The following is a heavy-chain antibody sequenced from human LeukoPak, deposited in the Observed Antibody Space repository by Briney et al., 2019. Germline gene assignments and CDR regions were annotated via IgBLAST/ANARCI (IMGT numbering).Heavy chain of an antibody. Sequence: ASVKVSCKASGATFSDYALNWVRQAPGQGLEWMGVFIPILGTANSTQKFHDRLTITADISTNTAYMELSSLRSEDTAVYFCAAIPVFGVVLHQEPVWGKGTTVTVSS. D-gene: IGHD3-3*01. CDR1: GATFSDYA. CDR2: FIPILGTA. J-gene: IGHJ6*04. CDR3: AAIPVFGVVLHQEPV. V-gene: IGHV1-69*10.